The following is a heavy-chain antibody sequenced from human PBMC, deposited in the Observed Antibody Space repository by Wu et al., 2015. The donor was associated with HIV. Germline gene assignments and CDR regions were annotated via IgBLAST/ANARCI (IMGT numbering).Heavy chain of an antibody. V-gene: IGHV1-2*02. D-gene: IGHD3-16*01. Sequence: QVQVVQSGAEVKKPGASVKVSCKASGYTFTGYYIHWVRQAPGQGLEWMGWINPKNGGSNYEQKFQGRVTMARDTSISTAYMELRRLRSDDTAVYYCARDRSGLDFYMDVWGKGTTVTVSS. CDR1: GYTFTGYY. CDR3: ARDRSGLDFYMDV. J-gene: IGHJ6*03. CDR2: INPKNGGS.